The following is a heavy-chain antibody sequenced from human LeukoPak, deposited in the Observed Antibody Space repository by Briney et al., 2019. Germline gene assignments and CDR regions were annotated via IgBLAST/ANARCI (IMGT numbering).Heavy chain of an antibody. Sequence: PGGSLRLSCAASGFTFSSYSMNWVRRAPGKGLEWVSYIGISSSTIDYADSVKGRFTISRDNAENSLYLQMNSLRAEDTAVYYCAREGGSGWYSGWFDPWGQGTLVTVSS. V-gene: IGHV3-48*04. CDR3: AREGGSGWYSGWFDP. J-gene: IGHJ5*02. CDR2: IGISSSTI. CDR1: GFTFSSYS. D-gene: IGHD6-19*01.